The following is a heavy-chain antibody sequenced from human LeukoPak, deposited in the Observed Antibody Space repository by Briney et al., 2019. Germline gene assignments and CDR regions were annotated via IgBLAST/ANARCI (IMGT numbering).Heavy chain of an antibody. CDR1: GFTFRSYG. D-gene: IGHD5-24*01. CDR3: AKRGRDGYNSPIDY. Sequence: GGSLRLSCAASGFTFRSYGMHWVRQAPGKGLEWVAFIRYDGSNKYYADSVKGRFTISRDNSKNTLYLQMNSLRAEDTAIYYCAKRGRDGYNSPIDYWGQGTLVTVSS. V-gene: IGHV3-30*02. J-gene: IGHJ4*02. CDR2: IRYDGSNK.